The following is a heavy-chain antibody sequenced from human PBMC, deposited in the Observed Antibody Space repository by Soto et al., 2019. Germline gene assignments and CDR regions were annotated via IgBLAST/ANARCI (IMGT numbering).Heavy chain of an antibody. Sequence: GSLRLSCAASGFTFSSYGMHWVRQAPVKGLEWVAVISYDGSNKYYADSVKGRFTISRDNSKNTLYLQMNSLRAEDTAVYYCAKDLGYCSGGSCYSEGYFASWGQGALVTVSS. D-gene: IGHD2-15*01. V-gene: IGHV3-30*18. CDR3: AKDLGYCSGGSCYSEGYFAS. J-gene: IGHJ4*02. CDR2: ISYDGSNK. CDR1: GFTFSSYG.